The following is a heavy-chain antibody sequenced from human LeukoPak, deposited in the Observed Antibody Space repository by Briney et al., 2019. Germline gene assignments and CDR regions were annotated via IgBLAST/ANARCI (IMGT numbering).Heavy chain of an antibody. D-gene: IGHD3-10*01. CDR2: IYYSGST. CDR3: ARAGPLYGSGRSHKYDY. Sequence: SETLSLTCTVSGYSISSGYYWSWIRQPPGKGLEWIGYIYYSGSTNYNPSLKSRVTISVDTSKNQFSLKLSSVTAADTAVYYCARAGPLYGSGRSHKYDYRGQGTLVTVSS. J-gene: IGHJ4*02. CDR1: GYSISSGYY. V-gene: IGHV4-61*01.